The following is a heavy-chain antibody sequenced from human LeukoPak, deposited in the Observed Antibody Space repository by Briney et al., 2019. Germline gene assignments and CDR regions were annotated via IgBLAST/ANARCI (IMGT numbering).Heavy chain of an antibody. CDR2: ISSGGST. J-gene: IGHJ5*02. D-gene: IGHD5-24*01. Sequence: GGSLRLSCAASGFTASSNYMSWVRQAPGKGLEWVSVISSGGSTYYADSVKGRFTISRDDSKDTAFLHMDSLKTEDTALYYCTRDRGTYNWFDPWGQGTLVTVSS. CDR1: GFTASSNY. CDR3: TRDRGTYNWFDP. V-gene: IGHV3-66*01.